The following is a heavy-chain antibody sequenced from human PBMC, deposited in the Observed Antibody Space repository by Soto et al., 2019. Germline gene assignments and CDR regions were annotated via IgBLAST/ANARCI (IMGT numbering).Heavy chain of an antibody. CDR1: GFTFSSYA. D-gene: IGHD3-22*01. CDR3: ATLSLIPYYYDSSGRYFDY. CDR2: ISGSGGST. J-gene: IGHJ4*02. Sequence: EVHLLESGGGLVQPGGSLRLSCAASGFTFSSYAMSWVRQAPGKGLEWVSGISGSGGSTYYADSVKGRFTISRDNSKNTLYVQMNRLRAEDTAVYYCATLSLIPYYYDSSGRYFDYWGQGTLVTVSS. V-gene: IGHV3-23*01.